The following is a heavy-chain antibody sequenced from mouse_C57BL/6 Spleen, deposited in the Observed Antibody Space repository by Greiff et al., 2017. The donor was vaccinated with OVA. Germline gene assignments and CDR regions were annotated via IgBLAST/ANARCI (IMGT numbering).Heavy chain of an antibody. CDR3: ARRGGSSYGYFDV. V-gene: IGHV1-82*01. CDR1: GYAFSSSW. D-gene: IGHD1-1*01. J-gene: IGHJ1*03. CDR2: IYPGDGDT. Sequence: VQLQQSGPELVKPGASVKISCKASGYAFSSSWMNWVKQRPGKGLEWIGRIYPGDGDTNYNGKFKGKATLTADKSSSTAYMQLSGLTSEDSAVYFCARRGGSSYGYFDVWGTGTTVTVSS.